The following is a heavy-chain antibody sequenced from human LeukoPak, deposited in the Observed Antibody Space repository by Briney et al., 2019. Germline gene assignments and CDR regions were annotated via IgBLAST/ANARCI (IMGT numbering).Heavy chain of an antibody. CDR2: IKSDGSNT. V-gene: IGHV3-74*01. CDR3: ARATLTPGGATVTRYFDY. CDR1: GFTFSSYW. J-gene: IGHJ4*02. D-gene: IGHD4-17*01. Sequence: GGSLRLSCAASGFTFSSYWMHWVRQAPGKGLVWVSRIKSDGSNTNYADSVKGRFTISRDNAKNTLYPQMNSLRAEDTAVYYCARATLTPGGATVTRYFDYWGQGTLVTVSS.